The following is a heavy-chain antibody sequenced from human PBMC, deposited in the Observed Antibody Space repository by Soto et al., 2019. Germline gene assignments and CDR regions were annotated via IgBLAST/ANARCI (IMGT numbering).Heavy chain of an antibody. D-gene: IGHD3-22*01. J-gene: IGHJ4*02. Sequence: GGSLRLSCAASGFTFSDYYMSWIRQAPGKGLEWLSYISSSATYAIYADSVKGRFTLSRDNAKNSLYLQMNSLRAEDTAVYYCARNDSSGYLDSWGQGTMVTVSS. CDR3: ARNDSSGYLDS. V-gene: IGHV3-11*06. CDR2: ISSSATYA. CDR1: GFTFSDYY.